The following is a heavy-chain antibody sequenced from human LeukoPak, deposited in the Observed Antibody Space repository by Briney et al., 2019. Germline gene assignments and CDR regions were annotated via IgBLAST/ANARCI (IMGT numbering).Heavy chain of an antibody. CDR2: FYYNGGT. CDR3: ARLTVVVVPATADY. CDR1: GGSISSSTYY. V-gene: IGHV4-39*01. J-gene: IGHJ4*02. D-gene: IGHD2-15*01. Sequence: KPSETLSLTRTVSGGSISSSTYYWGWIRQPPGKGLEWIGSFYYNGGTYYNPSLKSRVTISVDTSKNQFSLKLSSVTAADTAVYYCARLTVVVVPATADYWGPGTLVTVSS.